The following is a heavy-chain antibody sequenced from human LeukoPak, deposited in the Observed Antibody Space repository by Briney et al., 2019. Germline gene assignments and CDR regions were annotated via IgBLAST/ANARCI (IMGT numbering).Heavy chain of an antibody. D-gene: IGHD1-26*01. CDR1: GGSFSGYY. J-gene: IGHJ4*02. CDR2: INHSGST. Sequence: SETLSLTCAVYGGSFSGYYWSWIRQPPGKGLEWIGEINHSGSTNYNPSLKSRVTISVDTSKNQFSLKLSSVTAADTAVYYCARDGNSGSYLLDYWGQGTLVTVSS. V-gene: IGHV4-34*01. CDR3: ARDGNSGSYLLDY.